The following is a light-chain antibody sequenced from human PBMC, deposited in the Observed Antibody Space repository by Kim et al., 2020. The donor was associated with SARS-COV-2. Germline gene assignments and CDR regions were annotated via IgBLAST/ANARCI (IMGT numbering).Light chain of an antibody. CDR3: QQRTTSLT. CDR1: QSVSSY. CDR2: DAS. Sequence: SWSPGERAPLSCRTSQSVSSYLAWYQQRPGQAPRLLSYDASQRAPGIPARFSGGGYIREFTLTISSLEPEDSAVYYCQQRTTSLTFGGGTKLEI. J-gene: IGKJ4*01. V-gene: IGKV3-11*02.